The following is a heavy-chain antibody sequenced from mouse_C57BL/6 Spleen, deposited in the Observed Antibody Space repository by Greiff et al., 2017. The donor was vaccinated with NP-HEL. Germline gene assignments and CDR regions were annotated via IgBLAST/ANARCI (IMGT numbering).Heavy chain of an antibody. CDR1: GFTFSDYG. CDR3: ARAGYEVDYAMDY. V-gene: IGHV5-17*01. Sequence: EVQVVESGGGLVKPGGSLKLSCAASGFTFSDYGMHWVRQAPEKGLEWVAYISSCSSTIYYADTVKGRFTFSRDNAKNTPFLQMTRLRSEDTAMYYCARAGYEVDYAMDYWGQGTSVTVSS. J-gene: IGHJ4*01. CDR2: ISSCSSTI. D-gene: IGHD1-3*01.